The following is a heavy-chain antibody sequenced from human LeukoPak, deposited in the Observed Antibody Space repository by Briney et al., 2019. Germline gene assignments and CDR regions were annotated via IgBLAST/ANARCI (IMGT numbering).Heavy chain of an antibody. J-gene: IGHJ4*02. CDR2: INHSGST. V-gene: IGHV4-34*01. CDR1: GGSFSGYY. D-gene: IGHD2-15*01. Sequence: PSETLSLTCAVYGGSFSGYYWSWIRQPPGKGLEWIGEINHSGSTNYNPSLKSRVTISVDTSKNQFSLKLSSVTAADTAVYYCARGPSRYCSGGSCYGLGYWGQGTLVTVSS. CDR3: ARGPSRYCSGGSCYGLGY.